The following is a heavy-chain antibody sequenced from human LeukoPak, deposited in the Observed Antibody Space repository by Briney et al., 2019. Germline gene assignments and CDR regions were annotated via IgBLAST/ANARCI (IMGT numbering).Heavy chain of an antibody. D-gene: IGHD6-13*01. Sequence: ASVKVSCKASGYTFTSYDINWVRQATGQGLEWMGWMNPNSGNTGYAQKFQGRVTMTRNTSISTAYMELSSLRSEDTAVYYCARRFRGGRKIIATGGYYMDVWGKGTTVTVSS. J-gene: IGHJ6*03. CDR2: MNPNSGNT. V-gene: IGHV1-8*01. CDR3: ARRFRGGRKIIATGGYYMDV. CDR1: GYTFTSYD.